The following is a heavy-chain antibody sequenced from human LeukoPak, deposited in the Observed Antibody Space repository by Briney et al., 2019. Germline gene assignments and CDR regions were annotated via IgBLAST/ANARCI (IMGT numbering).Heavy chain of an antibody. CDR2: INPNSGGT. J-gene: IGHJ4*02. V-gene: IGHV1-2*02. Sequence: ASVKVSCKASGYTFTGYYIHWVRQAPGQGLEWMGWINPNSGGTNYAQKFQGRVTMRRDTAISTAYMELSRLRSDDTAVYYCARGHTNYDFWSAYLFDYWGQGTLVTVSS. D-gene: IGHD3-3*01. CDR3: ARGHTNYDFWSAYLFDY. CDR1: GYTFTGYY.